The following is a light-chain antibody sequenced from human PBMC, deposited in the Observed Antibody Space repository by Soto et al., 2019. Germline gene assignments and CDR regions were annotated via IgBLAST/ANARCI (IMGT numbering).Light chain of an antibody. CDR2: DVS. J-gene: IGLJ1*01. CDR1: TIGAHSF. CDR3: CSYTGNKVFV. V-gene: IGLV2-11*01. Sequence: QSVLTQPRSLSGSPGQSVTISCTGPTIGAHSFVSWYQDRPDKVPKLLIYDVSQRPSGIPDRFSGSRSANTASLTISGLQADDAAAYYCCSYTGNKVFVLGTGTKVTVL.